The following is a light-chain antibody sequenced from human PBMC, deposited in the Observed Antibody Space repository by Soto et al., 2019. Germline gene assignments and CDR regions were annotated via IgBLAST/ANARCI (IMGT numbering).Light chain of an antibody. Sequence: QSVLTQPRSVSGSPGQSVTISCTGTSSDVGGYKYVSWYQQKPGKAPKLIIYGVSRWPSGVPNRFSGSKSGNRASLTISGLQAEDEGDYYCCLYAVTFYVFGTGTKVTVL. CDR3: CLYAVTFYV. CDR1: SSDVGGYKY. CDR2: GVS. V-gene: IGLV2-11*01. J-gene: IGLJ1*01.